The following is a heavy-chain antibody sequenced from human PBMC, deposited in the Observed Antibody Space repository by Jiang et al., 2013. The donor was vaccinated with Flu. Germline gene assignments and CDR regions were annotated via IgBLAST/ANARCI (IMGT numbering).Heavy chain of an antibody. CDR1: GFTFSSYS. D-gene: IGHD5-24*01. Sequence: GSLRLSCAASGFTFSSYSMNWVRQAPGKGLEWVSSISSSSSYIYYADSVKGRFTISRDNAKNSLYLQMNSLRAEDTAVYYCARPQIEMATIYAFDIWGQGTMVTVSS. CDR2: ISSSSSYI. V-gene: IGHV3-21*01. CDR3: ARPQIEMATIYAFDI. J-gene: IGHJ3*02.